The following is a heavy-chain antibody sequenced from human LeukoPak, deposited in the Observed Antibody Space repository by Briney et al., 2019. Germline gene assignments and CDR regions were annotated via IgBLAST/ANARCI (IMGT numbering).Heavy chain of an antibody. J-gene: IGHJ5*02. Sequence: ASETLSLTCTVSGVSISSYYWNWIRQPAGKGLEWIGLMYTSGSTNYNPSLKSRVTVSVDTSKNQFSLNLTSVTAADAAVYYCARQIDPWAPFDPWGQGTLVTVSS. CDR2: MYTSGST. CDR3: ARQIDPWAPFDP. V-gene: IGHV4-4*07. CDR1: GVSISSYY. D-gene: IGHD3-9*01.